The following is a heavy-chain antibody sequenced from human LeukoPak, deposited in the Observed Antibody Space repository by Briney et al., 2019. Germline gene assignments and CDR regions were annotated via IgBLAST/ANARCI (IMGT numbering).Heavy chain of an antibody. CDR2: INGDGSNT. Sequence: GGSLRLSCAASGFTFSSYSMNWVRQAPGKGLVWVSRINGDGSNTSYADSVKGRFMISRDNAKNTLYLQMNSLRAEDTAVYYCARVVSTSEDWGQGTLVTVSS. J-gene: IGHJ4*02. CDR3: ARVVSTSED. D-gene: IGHD6-13*01. V-gene: IGHV3-74*01. CDR1: GFTFSSYS.